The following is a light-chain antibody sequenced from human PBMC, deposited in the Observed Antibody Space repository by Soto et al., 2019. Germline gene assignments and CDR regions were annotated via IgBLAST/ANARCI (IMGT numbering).Light chain of an antibody. CDR3: HQYDIWLTGT. CDR2: DAS. CDR1: QAISDN. Sequence: IVMTQSPATLSVSPGERATLSCRASQAISDNLAWYQHKPGQPPRLLIYDASTRATGIPARFSGGGSGTEFTLTISSLQSEDFAVYYCHQYDIWLTGTFGQGTKVEI. V-gene: IGKV3-15*01. J-gene: IGKJ1*01.